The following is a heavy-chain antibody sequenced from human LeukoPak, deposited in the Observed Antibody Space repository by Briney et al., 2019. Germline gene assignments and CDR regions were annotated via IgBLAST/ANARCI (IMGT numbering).Heavy chain of an antibody. V-gene: IGHV3-9*01. Sequence: GGSLRLSCAASGFTFNNYAMHWVRQAPGKGLEWVSGISWNSGRIDYADSVKGRFTISRDNAKNSLYLQMNSLRAEDTALYYCAKGRIVVVAAAIDYWGQGTLSPSLQ. CDR2: ISWNSGRI. J-gene: IGHJ4*02. D-gene: IGHD2-2*01. CDR1: GFTFNNYA. CDR3: AKGRIVVVAAAIDY.